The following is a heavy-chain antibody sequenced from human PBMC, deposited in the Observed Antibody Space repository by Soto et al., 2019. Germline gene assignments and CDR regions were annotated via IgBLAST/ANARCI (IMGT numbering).Heavy chain of an antibody. CDR1: GFTFSSYA. J-gene: IGHJ5*02. Sequence: GGSLRLSCAASGFTFSSYAMSWVRQAPGKGLEWVSAISGSGGSTYYADSVKGRFTISRDNSKNALYLQMNSLRAEDTAVYYCARLGYSSGWHGWFDPWGQGTLVTVSS. V-gene: IGHV3-23*01. CDR3: ARLGYSSGWHGWFDP. CDR2: ISGSGGST. D-gene: IGHD6-19*01.